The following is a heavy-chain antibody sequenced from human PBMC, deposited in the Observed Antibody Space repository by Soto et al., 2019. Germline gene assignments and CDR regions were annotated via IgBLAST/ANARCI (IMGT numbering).Heavy chain of an antibody. V-gene: IGHV3-48*03. CDR1: GFTFSSYE. J-gene: IGHJ6*02. Sequence: VGSLILSCAASGFTFSSYEMNWVRQAPGKGLEWVSYISSSGSTIYYADSVKGRFTISRDNAKNSLYLQMNSLRAEDTAVYYCARANSSWYYYYGMDVWGQGTTVTVSS. CDR3: ARANSSWYYYYGMDV. CDR2: ISSSGSTI. D-gene: IGHD6-13*01.